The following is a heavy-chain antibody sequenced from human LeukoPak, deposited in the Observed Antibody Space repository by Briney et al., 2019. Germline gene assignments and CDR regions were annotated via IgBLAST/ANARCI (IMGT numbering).Heavy chain of an antibody. J-gene: IGHJ5*02. CDR3: AKADYYDFWSGHPLFDP. CDR2: IRYDGSNK. V-gene: IGHV3-30*02. CDR1: GFTFSSYG. D-gene: IGHD3-3*01. Sequence: GGSLRLSCAASGFTFSSYGMHWVRQAPGKGLEWVAFIRYDGSNKYYADSVKGRFTISRDNSKNTLYLQMNSLRAEDTAVYYCAKADYYDFWSGHPLFDPWGQGTLVTVSS.